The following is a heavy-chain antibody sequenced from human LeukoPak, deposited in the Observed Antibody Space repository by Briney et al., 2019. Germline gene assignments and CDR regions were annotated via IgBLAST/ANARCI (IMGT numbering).Heavy chain of an antibody. Sequence: GGSLRLSCAASGFTFSSYSMNWVRQAPGKGLEWVSYISSSSSTLYSADSVKGRFSISRDNAKNSLYLQMNSLRAEDTAVYYCARMLGGGYTGLFDCWGQGTLVTVSS. J-gene: IGHJ4*02. D-gene: IGHD3-10*02. CDR1: GFTFSSYS. V-gene: IGHV3-48*01. CDR2: ISSSSSTL. CDR3: ARMLGGGYTGLFDC.